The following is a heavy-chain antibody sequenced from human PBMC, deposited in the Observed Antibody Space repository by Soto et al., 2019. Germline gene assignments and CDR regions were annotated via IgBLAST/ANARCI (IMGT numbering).Heavy chain of an antibody. CDR3: AKGPAIVLVPAAMNYYYGMDV. V-gene: IGHV3-30*18. J-gene: IGHJ6*02. D-gene: IGHD2-2*01. CDR2: ISYDGSNK. CDR1: GFTFSSYG. Sequence: QVQMVESGAGVVQPGRSLRLSCAASGFTFSSYGMHWVRQAPGKGLEWVAVISYDGSNKYYADSVKGRFTISRDNSKNTLYLQMNSLRAEDTAVYYCAKGPAIVLVPAAMNYYYGMDVWGQGTTVTVSS.